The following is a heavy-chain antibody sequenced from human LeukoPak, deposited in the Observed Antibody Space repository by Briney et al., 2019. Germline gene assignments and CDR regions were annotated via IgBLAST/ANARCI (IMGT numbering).Heavy chain of an antibody. Sequence: SETLSLTCTVSGGSIRSSYYYWGWIRQPPGKGLEWIGSIYSGGSTYYNPSLKSRVTISVDTSKNQFSLKLSSVTAADTAVYYCARLRVSVTTTSDFDYWGQGTLVTVSS. D-gene: IGHD5-12*01. CDR1: GGSIRSSYYY. CDR3: ARLRVSVTTTSDFDY. J-gene: IGHJ4*02. CDR2: IYSGGST. V-gene: IGHV4-39*01.